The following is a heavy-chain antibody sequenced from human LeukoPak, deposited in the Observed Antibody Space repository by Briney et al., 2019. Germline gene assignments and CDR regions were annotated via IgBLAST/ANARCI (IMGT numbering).Heavy chain of an antibody. CDR2: ISYDGRNK. D-gene: IGHD3-16*02. V-gene: IGHV3-30*04. Sequence: GGSLRLSCAASGFTFSSYAMHWVRRAPGKGLEWLAVISYDGRNKYYADSVKGRFTLSRENPKNTLYVQMNSLRGEDTAVYYCARALQDYVWGSYRLAELADWGQGTLVTVSS. J-gene: IGHJ4*02. CDR3: ARALQDYVWGSYRLAELAD. CDR1: GFTFSSYA.